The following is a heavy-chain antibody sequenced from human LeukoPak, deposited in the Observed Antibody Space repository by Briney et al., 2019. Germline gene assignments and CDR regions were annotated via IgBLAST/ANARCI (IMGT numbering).Heavy chain of an antibody. J-gene: IGHJ6*03. CDR3: ARQGSSLHYYHLHMDV. CDR2: ISADGVNE. D-gene: IGHD6-6*01. Sequence: GGSLRLSCAASGFTFTNYALHWVRQAPGTGLEWVAVISADGVNEHYADSVKGRATISRDDSKNSAYLQMNSLRAKDTAVYYCARQGSSLHYYHLHMDVWGKGTTVTVSS. CDR1: GFTFTNYA. V-gene: IGHV3-30*07.